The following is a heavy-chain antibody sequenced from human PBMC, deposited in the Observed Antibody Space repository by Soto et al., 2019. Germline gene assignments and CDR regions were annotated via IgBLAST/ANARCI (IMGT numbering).Heavy chain of an antibody. V-gene: IGHV3-7*01. Sequence: GGSLRLSCAASGFTVSSYWMSWVRQAPGKGLEWVANIKQDGSEKYYVDSVKGRFTISRDNAKNSLYLQMNSLRAEDTAVYYCARDQPITIFGVVRPKKNFDYWGQGTLVTVSS. CDR3: ARDQPITIFGVVRPKKNFDY. J-gene: IGHJ4*02. D-gene: IGHD3-3*01. CDR1: GFTVSSYW. CDR2: IKQDGSEK.